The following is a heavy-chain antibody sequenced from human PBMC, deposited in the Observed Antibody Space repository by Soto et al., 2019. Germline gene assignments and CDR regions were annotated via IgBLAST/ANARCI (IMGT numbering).Heavy chain of an antibody. CDR1: GYSVTSSDYY. D-gene: IGHD2-15*01. J-gene: IGHJ6*02. V-gene: IGHV4-39*01. CDR2: MFYSGLT. CDR3: APLSVSLSGPYGIHV. Sequence: SETLSLTCIVSGYSVTSSDYYWAWIRQPPGKGLEWIGSMFYSGLTYYNPSLKSRVTLSVDTFKNQFSVRLNSVTAADTAVYYCAPLSVSLSGPYGIHVWGQGTTVTVSS.